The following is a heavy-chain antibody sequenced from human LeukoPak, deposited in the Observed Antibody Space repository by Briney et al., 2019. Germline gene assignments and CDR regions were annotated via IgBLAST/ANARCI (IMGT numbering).Heavy chain of an antibody. CDR3: ARGDIVVVPAAIRGYYYYYMDV. J-gene: IGHJ6*03. V-gene: IGHV3-53*01. Sequence: PGGSLRLSCAASGFTVSSNYMSWVRQAPGKGLEWVSVIYSGGSTYYADSVKGRFTISRDNAKNTLYLQMNSLRAEDTAVYYCARGDIVVVPAAIRGYYYYYMDVWGKGTTVTVSS. D-gene: IGHD2-2*02. CDR2: IYSGGST. CDR1: GFTVSSNY.